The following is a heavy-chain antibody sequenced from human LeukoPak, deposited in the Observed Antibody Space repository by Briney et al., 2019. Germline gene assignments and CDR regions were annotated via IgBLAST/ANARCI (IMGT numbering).Heavy chain of an antibody. D-gene: IGHD1-1*01. V-gene: IGHV3-48*01. J-gene: IGHJ4*02. CDR2: ISSSSSTI. CDR1: GFTFSSYS. Sequence: ASPRLSCAASGFTFSSYSMNWVRQAPGKGLEWGSYISSSSSTIYYADSVKGRFTISRDNAKNSLYLQMNRPRAEDTAVYSCPRGRIKLYYFDYWAQGTLVTVSS. CDR3: PRGRIKLYYFDY.